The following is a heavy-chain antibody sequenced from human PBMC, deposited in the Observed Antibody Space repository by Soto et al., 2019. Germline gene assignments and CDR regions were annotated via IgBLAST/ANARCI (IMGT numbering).Heavy chain of an antibody. CDR2: FYWDDDE. J-gene: IGHJ4*02. V-gene: IGHV2-5*02. D-gene: IGHD3-9*01. CDR3: VHRPTGYYFDY. CDR1: GFSLSTRGVA. Sequence: QITLKESGPTLVKPTQTLTLTCTFSGFSLSTRGVAVGWIRQPPGKTLEWLALFYWDDDEKYSPSLKSRLTATKGTAENQVVLTMTNMDPVDTATYYCVHRPTGYYFDYWGQGTLVTVSS.